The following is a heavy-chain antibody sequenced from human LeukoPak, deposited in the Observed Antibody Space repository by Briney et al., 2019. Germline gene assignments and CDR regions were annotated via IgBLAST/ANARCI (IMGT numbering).Heavy chain of an antibody. CDR3: AHTAYYYDSRGHADAFDI. D-gene: IGHD3-22*01. Sequence: SGPTLVKPTQTLTLTCTFSGFSLSTSGVGVGWIRQPPGKALEWLALLYWDDDKRYSPSRKSRITITKYNSKNQALRTRANIDPVDTATYYCAHTAYYYDSRGHADAFDIWGQGTMVTVSS. V-gene: IGHV2-5*02. CDR2: LYWDDDK. CDR1: GFSLSTSGVG. J-gene: IGHJ3*02.